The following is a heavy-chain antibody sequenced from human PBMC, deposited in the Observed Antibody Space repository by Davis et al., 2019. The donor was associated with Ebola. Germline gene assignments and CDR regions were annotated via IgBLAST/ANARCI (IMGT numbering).Heavy chain of an antibody. CDR2: IYPGDSDT. CDR1: GYTFTNYW. V-gene: IGHV5-51*01. D-gene: IGHD2-2*01. CDR3: ARQGYCNSTSCNNWFDP. J-gene: IGHJ5*02. Sequence: GEFLKISCMGSGYTFTNYWIGWVRQMPGRGLEWMGIIYPGDSDTRYSPSFQGQVTISADKSVNTAYLHWSSLKASDTAMYYCARQGYCNSTSCNNWFDPWGQGTLVTVSS.